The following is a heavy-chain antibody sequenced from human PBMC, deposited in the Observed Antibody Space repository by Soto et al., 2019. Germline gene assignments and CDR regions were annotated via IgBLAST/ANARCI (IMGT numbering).Heavy chain of an antibody. V-gene: IGHV1-69*12. Sequence: QVQLVQSGAEVKKPGSSVKVSCKASGGTFSSYAISWVRQAPGQGLEWMGGIIPIFGSTNYAQKFQGRVTITADESTSAAYVELSSLRSEDTAVYYCARGGLRFLVCAMDVWGQGNTVTVSS. J-gene: IGHJ6*02. CDR3: ARGGLRFLVCAMDV. CDR2: IIPIFGST. D-gene: IGHD3-3*01. CDR1: GGTFSSYA.